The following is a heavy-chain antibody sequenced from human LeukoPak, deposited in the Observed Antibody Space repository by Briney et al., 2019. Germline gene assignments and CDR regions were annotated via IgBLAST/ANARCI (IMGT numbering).Heavy chain of an antibody. CDR2: TSAYNGNT. CDR1: GYTFTSYG. CDR3: ARDKYYYGSGSYYRKTDFDY. D-gene: IGHD3-10*01. V-gene: IGHV1-18*01. J-gene: IGHJ4*02. Sequence: ASVKVSCKASGYTFTSYGISWVRQASGQGLEWMGWTSAYNGNTNYAQKLQGRVTMTTDTSTSTAYMELRSLRSDDTAVYYCARDKYYYGSGSYYRKTDFDYWGQGTLVTVSS.